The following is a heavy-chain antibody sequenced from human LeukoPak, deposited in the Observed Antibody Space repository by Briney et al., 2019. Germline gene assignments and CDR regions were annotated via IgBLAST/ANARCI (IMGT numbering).Heavy chain of an antibody. CDR1: GFTISSYW. J-gene: IGHJ4*02. CDR2: IKQDGSEK. CDR3: ARGQTTVTN. D-gene: IGHD4-17*01. V-gene: IGHV3-7*03. Sequence: PGGSLRLSCAASGFTISSYWMSWVRQAPGKGLEWVANIKQDGSEKYYVDSVKGRFTISRDNAKNSLYLQMNSLRAEDTAVYYCARGQTTVTNWGQGTLVTVSS.